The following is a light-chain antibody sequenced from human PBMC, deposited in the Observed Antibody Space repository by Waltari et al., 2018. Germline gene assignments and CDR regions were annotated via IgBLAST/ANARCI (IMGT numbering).Light chain of an antibody. CDR1: QSASKY. J-gene: IGKJ2*01. CDR3: QQYGITVMYT. Sequence: EIVLTQSPGSLSLSPGDTALLSCRARQSASKYLAWYQQKPGQAPRLLIFGASSRATCTPDRLCGSGSATALSLTTSRMQPQDVAVNYYQQYGITVMYTFGQGTKLEIK. V-gene: IGKV3-20*01. CDR2: GAS.